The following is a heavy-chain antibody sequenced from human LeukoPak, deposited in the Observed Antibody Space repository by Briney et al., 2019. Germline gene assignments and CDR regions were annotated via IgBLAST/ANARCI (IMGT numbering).Heavy chain of an antibody. Sequence: PSETQSLTCTVSGGSISIGGYYWSWSRQHPGKGLEWIGYIYYSGSTYYNPSLKSRVTISVDKSKNQFSLKLSSVTAEDTAVYYCARQNQYNWNCGHWFDPWGQGTLVTVSS. V-gene: IGHV4-31*03. CDR2: IYYSGST. D-gene: IGHD1-7*01. J-gene: IGHJ5*02. CDR3: ARQNQYNWNCGHWFDP. CDR1: GGSISIGGYY.